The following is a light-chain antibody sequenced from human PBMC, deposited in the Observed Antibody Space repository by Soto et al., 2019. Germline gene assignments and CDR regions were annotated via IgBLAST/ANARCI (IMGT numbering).Light chain of an antibody. CDR2: AAS. CDR3: QQTYSTPIT. J-gene: IGKJ5*01. CDR1: QTVRTY. V-gene: IGKV1-39*01. Sequence: DIQMTQSPSSLSASVGDRVTIRRRASQTVRTYLNWYQQKPGKAPILLIYAASSLPSAVPPRFTGAGSETDFTLTISSLQPEDFGTYYCQQTYSTPITFGQGTRLEI.